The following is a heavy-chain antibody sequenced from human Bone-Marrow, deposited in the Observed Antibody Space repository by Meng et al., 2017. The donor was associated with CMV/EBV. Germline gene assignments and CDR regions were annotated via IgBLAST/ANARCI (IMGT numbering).Heavy chain of an antibody. V-gene: IGHV3-7*01. J-gene: IGHJ6*02. CDR2: IKQDGSEK. CDR3: ARPQNYDFWSGYLPYYYFGMDV. Sequence: GGSLRLSCAASGFTFSNYWMTWVRQAPGKGLEWVAKIKQDGSEKYYLDSVKGRFSISRDNAKNSLYLQMNSLRAEDTAVYCCARPQNYDFWSGYLPYYYFGMDVWGQGSAVPVSS. CDR1: GFTFSNYW. D-gene: IGHD3-3*01.